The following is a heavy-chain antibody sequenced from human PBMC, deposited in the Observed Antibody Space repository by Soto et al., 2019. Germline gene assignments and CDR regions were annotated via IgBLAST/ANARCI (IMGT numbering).Heavy chain of an antibody. J-gene: IGHJ5*02. V-gene: IGHV4-59*01. CDR1: GGSIRSSY. D-gene: IGHD1-1*01. CDR3: ARAAETGGNWFDP. CDR2: MYFSGTT. Sequence: SETLSLTCTVSGGSIRSSYWTWIRQPPGKGLEWIGHMYFSGTTNFNPSLKSRITMSVDTSKNQFSLKLSSVTAAVTAVYYCARAAETGGNWFDPWGQGTLVTVS.